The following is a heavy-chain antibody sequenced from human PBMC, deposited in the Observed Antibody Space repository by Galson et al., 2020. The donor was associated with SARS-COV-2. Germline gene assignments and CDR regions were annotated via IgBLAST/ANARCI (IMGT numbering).Heavy chain of an antibody. CDR2: IWYDGSNK. V-gene: IGHV3-33*01. D-gene: IGHD6-19*01. Sequence: GESLKISCAASGFTFSSYGMHWVRQAPGKGLEWVAVIWYDGSNKYYADSVKGRFTTSRDNSKNTLYLQMNSLRAEDTAVYYCAGAVAGIRSWFDPWGQGTLVTVSS. CDR3: AGAVAGIRSWFDP. J-gene: IGHJ5*02. CDR1: GFTFSSYG.